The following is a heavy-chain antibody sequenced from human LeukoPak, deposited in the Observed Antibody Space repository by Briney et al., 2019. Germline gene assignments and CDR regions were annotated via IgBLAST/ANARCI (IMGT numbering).Heavy chain of an antibody. Sequence: SETLSLTCTVSGGSISSYYWSWIRQPPGKGLEWIGYIYYSGSTYYNPSLKSRVTISVDTSKNQFSLNLRSATAADTAVYYCARDGVVTMELDYWGQGTLVTVSS. CDR1: GGSISSYY. CDR2: IYYSGST. J-gene: IGHJ4*02. V-gene: IGHV4-59*12. D-gene: IGHD3-3*01. CDR3: ARDGVVTMELDY.